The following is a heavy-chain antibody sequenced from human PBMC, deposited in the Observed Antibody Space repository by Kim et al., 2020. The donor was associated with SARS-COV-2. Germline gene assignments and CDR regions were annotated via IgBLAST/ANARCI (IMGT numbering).Heavy chain of an antibody. CDR1: GGTFSSYA. Sequence: SVKVSCKASGGTFSSYAISWVRQAPAQGLEWMGGIIPIFGTANYAQKFQGRVTITADESTSTAYMELSSLRSEDTAVYYCARGADIYYYYGMDVWGQGTTVTVSS. CDR3: ARGADIYYYYGMDV. V-gene: IGHV1-69*13. J-gene: IGHJ6*02. CDR2: IIPIFGTA.